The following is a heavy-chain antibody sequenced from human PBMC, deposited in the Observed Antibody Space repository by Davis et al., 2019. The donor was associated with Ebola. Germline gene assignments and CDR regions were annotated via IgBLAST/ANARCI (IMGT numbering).Heavy chain of an antibody. CDR3: ARAPGKAYCGGDCYLRY. Sequence: AASVKVSCKASGYTFTSYYMHWVRQAPGQGLEWMGIINPSGGSTSYAQKFQGRVTMTRDTSTSTVYMELSSLRSDDTAVYYCARAPGKAYCGGDCYLRYWGQGTLVTVSS. V-gene: IGHV1-46*01. J-gene: IGHJ4*02. CDR1: GYTFTSYY. D-gene: IGHD2-21*02. CDR2: INPSGGST.